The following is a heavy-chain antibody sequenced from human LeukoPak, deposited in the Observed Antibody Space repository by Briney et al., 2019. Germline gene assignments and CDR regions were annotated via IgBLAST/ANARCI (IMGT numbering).Heavy chain of an antibody. CDR1: GGYFSGYS. Sequence: SETLSLTCAVYGGYFSGYSWTWIRQPPGKGLEWIGEMSHSGYPNYNPSLKSRVAISVDTSKNQFSLNLTSVTAADTAVYYCARPRLLYGSGPILVWGQGNLVTVSS. D-gene: IGHD3-10*01. V-gene: IGHV4-34*01. CDR2: MSHSGYP. CDR3: ARPRLLYGSGPILV. J-gene: IGHJ4*02.